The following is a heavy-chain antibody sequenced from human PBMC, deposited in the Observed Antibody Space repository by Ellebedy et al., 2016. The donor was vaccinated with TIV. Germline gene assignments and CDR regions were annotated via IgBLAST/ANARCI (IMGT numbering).Heavy chain of an antibody. D-gene: IGHD2-2*01. Sequence: GGSLKISCAASGFTFSSYWMHWVRQAPGKGLVWVSRMNTDGSSISYADSVKGRFTISRDNAKNTLYLQMNSLRAEDTAVYYCARGGLPAAKDFWGQGTLVTVSS. J-gene: IGHJ4*02. CDR3: ARGGLPAAKDF. V-gene: IGHV3-74*01. CDR1: GFTFSSYW. CDR2: MNTDGSSI.